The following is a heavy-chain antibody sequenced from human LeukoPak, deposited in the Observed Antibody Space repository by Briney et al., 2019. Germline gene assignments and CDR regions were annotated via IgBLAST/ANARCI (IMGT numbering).Heavy chain of an antibody. Sequence: PSETLSLTCAVSGGSISSSNWWSWVRQPPGKGLEWIGEIYHSGSTNYNPSLKSRVTISVDKSKNQFSLKLSSVTAADTAVYYCARDFGSGWSDAFDIWGQGTMDTVSS. D-gene: IGHD6-19*01. V-gene: IGHV4-4*02. CDR1: GGSISSSNW. J-gene: IGHJ3*02. CDR2: IYHSGST. CDR3: ARDFGSGWSDAFDI.